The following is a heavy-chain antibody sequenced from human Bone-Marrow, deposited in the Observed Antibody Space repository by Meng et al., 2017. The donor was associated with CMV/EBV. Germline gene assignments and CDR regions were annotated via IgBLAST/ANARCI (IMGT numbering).Heavy chain of an antibody. CDR1: GFTFSSYA. V-gene: IGHV3-30*04. D-gene: IGHD3-3*01. Sequence: GESLKISCAASGFTFSSYAMHWVRQAPGKGLEWVAVISYDGSNKYYADSVKGRFTISRDNSKNTLYLQMNSLRAEDTAVYYCAREFGVVIGVDYYYYGMDVWGQGTTVTGSS. CDR3: AREFGVVIGVDYYYYGMDV. J-gene: IGHJ6*01. CDR2: ISYDGSNK.